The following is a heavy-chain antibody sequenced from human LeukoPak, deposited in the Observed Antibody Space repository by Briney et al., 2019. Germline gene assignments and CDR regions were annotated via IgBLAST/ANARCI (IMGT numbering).Heavy chain of an antibody. CDR2: INHSGST. CDR3: VRPDLGSGSLLGS. J-gene: IGHJ5*02. Sequence: SETLSLTCAVYGGSFSGYYWSWIRQPPGKGLEWIGEINHSGSTNYNPSLKSRVTISVDTSKNQFSLKVNSVTAADTAVYYCVRPDLGSGSLLGSWSQGTLVTVSS. D-gene: IGHD3-10*01. CDR1: GGSFSGYY. V-gene: IGHV4-34*01.